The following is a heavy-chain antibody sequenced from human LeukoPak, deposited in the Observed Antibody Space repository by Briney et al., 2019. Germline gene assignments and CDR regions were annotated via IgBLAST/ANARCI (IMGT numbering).Heavy chain of an antibody. D-gene: IGHD6-13*01. CDR2: ISSSSSLI. J-gene: IGHJ4*02. CDR3: AKEGRSTTPGY. V-gene: IGHV3-21*01. CDR1: GFTSSSSD. Sequence: PGGSLRLSCAASGFTSSSSDMDWVRQAPGKGLEWVASISSSSSLIYYTDAVKGRFTISRDNAKNSLYLQMNSLRAEDTAVYFCAKEGRSTTPGYWGQGTLVTVSS.